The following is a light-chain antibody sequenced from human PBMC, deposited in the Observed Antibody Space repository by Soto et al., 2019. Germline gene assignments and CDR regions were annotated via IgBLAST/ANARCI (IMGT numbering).Light chain of an antibody. J-gene: IGLJ2*01. CDR2: KDN. CDR3: QSSDSSGTYVV. CDR1: PLPKQY. Sequence: SYELTQPPSVSLSPGQTARIACSGDPLPKQYAYWYQQKPGKAPGLGIYKDNERPPGIPERFSVSSSGTTVTLTISGVQAEYEADYYCQSSDSSGTYVVFGVGTKLTVL. V-gene: IGLV3-25*02.